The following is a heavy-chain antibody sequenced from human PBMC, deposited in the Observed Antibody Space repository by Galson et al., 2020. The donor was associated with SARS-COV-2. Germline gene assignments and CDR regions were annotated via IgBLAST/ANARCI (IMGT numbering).Heavy chain of an antibody. Sequence: SQTLSLTCAVYGGSFSGYYWSWIRQPPGKGLEWIGEINHSGSTNYNPSLKSRVTISVDTSKNQFSLKLSSVTAADTAVYYCARGIGLTVTRRLWGYWGQGTLVTVSS. CDR2: INHSGST. D-gene: IGHD4-17*01. CDR3: ARGIGLTVTRRLWGY. CDR1: GGSFSGYY. J-gene: IGHJ4*02. V-gene: IGHV4-34*01.